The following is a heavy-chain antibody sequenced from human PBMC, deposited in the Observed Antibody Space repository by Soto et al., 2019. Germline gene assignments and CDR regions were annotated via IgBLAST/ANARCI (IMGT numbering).Heavy chain of an antibody. D-gene: IGHD3-22*01. V-gene: IGHV3-23*01. J-gene: IGHJ4*02. CDR3: AKVPYYYDSIGYYDY. Sequence: GGSLRLSCAASGFTFSSYAMSWVRQAPGKGLEWVSAISGSGGSTYYADSVKGRFTISRDNSKNTLYLQMNSLRAGDTAVYYCAKVPYYYDSIGYYDYWGQGTLVTVS. CDR1: GFTFSSYA. CDR2: ISGSGGST.